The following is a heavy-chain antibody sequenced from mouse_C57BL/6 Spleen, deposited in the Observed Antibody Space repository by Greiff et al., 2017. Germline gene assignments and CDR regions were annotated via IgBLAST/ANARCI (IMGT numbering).Heavy chain of an antibody. D-gene: IGHD2-4*01. V-gene: IGHV1-72*01. CDR3: ARGGDYDHGAWYFDV. CDR2: IDPNSGGT. CDR1: GYTFTSYW. J-gene: IGHJ1*03. Sequence: QVQLQQSGAELVKPGASVKLSCKASGYTFTSYWMHWVKQSPGRGLEWIGRIDPNSGGTKYNEKFKSKATLTVDKPSSTAYMQLSSLTSEDSAVYYCARGGDYDHGAWYFDVWGTGTTVTVSS.